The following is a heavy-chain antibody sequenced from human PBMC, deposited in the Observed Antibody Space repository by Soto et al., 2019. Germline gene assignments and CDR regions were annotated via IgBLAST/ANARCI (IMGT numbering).Heavy chain of an antibody. CDR2: IKQDGSEK. CDR1: GFTFSSYW. J-gene: IGHJ6*02. CDR3: ARSGLRVVRGVFYGMDV. D-gene: IGHD3-10*01. Sequence: EVQLVESGGGLVQPGGSLRLSCAASGFTFSSYWMSWVRQAPGKGLEWVANIKQDGSEKYYVDSVKGRFTISRDNAKNSLYLQMNSLRAEDTAVYYGARSGLRVVRGVFYGMDVWGQGTTVTVSS. V-gene: IGHV3-7*03.